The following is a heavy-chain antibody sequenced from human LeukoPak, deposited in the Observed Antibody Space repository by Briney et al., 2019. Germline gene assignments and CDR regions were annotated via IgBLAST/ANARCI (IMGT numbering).Heavy chain of an antibody. Sequence: QPGGSLRLSCAASGFIFSNYGIHWVRQAPGKGLEWVAFIRYDGSNKNYVDSVKGRFTISRDNSKNTLYLQMNSLRPKDTRVYYCAKDDSSGLHYWGQGTLVTVPS. D-gene: IGHD6-19*01. CDR1: GFIFSNYG. V-gene: IGHV3-30*02. CDR2: IRYDGSNK. J-gene: IGHJ4*02. CDR3: AKDDSSGLHY.